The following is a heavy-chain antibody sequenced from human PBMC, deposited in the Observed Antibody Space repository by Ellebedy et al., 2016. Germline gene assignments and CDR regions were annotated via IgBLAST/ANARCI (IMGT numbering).Heavy chain of an antibody. J-gene: IGHJ5*02. D-gene: IGHD3-10*01. CDR2: ISAYNGNT. CDR3: AADPYYYGSGSS. V-gene: IGHV1-18*01. CDR1: GYTFTSYG. Sequence: ASVKVSCXASGYTFTSYGISWVRQAPGQGLEWMGWISAYNGNTNYAQKLQGRVTMTTDTSTSTAYMELRSLRSDDTAVYYCAADPYYYGSGSSWGQGTLVTVSS.